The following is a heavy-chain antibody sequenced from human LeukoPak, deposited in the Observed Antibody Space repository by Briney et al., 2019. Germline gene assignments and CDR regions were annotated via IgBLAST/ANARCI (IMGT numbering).Heavy chain of an antibody. CDR2: INPKSGGS. J-gene: IGHJ4*02. Sequence: ASVKVSCKASGYTFKDYYMHWVRQAPGQGLECMGWINPKSGGSHYAQKFQGRVTMTRDTPISTAYMDVSRLRSDDTAVYYCVRDGQGAGKTYDYWGQGTLVTVS. CDR1: GYTFKDYY. CDR3: VRDGQGAGKTYDY. D-gene: IGHD1-1*01. V-gene: IGHV1-2*02.